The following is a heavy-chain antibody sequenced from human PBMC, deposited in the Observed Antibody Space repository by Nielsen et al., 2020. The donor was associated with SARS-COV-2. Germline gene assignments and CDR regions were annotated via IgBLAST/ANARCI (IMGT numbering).Heavy chain of an antibody. Sequence: GESLKISCAASGFTFSSYAMHWVRQAPGKGLEWVAVISYDGSNKYYADSVKGRFTISRDNSKNTLYLQMNSLRAEDTAVYYCARDSTNYDFWSGYYIGLDYWGQGTLVTVSS. J-gene: IGHJ4*02. CDR3: ARDSTNYDFWSGYYIGLDY. V-gene: IGHV3-30-3*01. CDR1: GFTFSSYA. CDR2: ISYDGSNK. D-gene: IGHD3-3*01.